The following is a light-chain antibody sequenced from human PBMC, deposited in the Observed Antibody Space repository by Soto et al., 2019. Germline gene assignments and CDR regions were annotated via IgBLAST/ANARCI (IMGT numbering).Light chain of an antibody. Sequence: EIVMTQSPATLSLSPGERATLSCRASQSVSSNLAWYQQKPGQPPRLLIYGASTRATGIPARFSGSGSGTEFTLTISSLQSEDFAVYYCQQYNWPPTWTFGQGTKVDIK. CDR3: QQYNWPPTWT. CDR1: QSVSSN. V-gene: IGKV3-15*01. CDR2: GAS. J-gene: IGKJ1*01.